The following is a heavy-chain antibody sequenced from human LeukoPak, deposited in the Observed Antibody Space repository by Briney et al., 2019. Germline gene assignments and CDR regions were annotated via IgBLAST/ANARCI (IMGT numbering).Heavy chain of an antibody. J-gene: IGHJ4*02. CDR2: IYYSGST. Sequence: SQTLPLTCTVSGGSISSGDYYWSWIRQPPGKGLEWIGYIYYSGSTYYNPSLKSRVTISVDTSKNQFSLKLSSVTAADTAVYYCARAELELRGSMCWGQGTLVTVSS. CDR1: GGSISSGDYY. V-gene: IGHV4-30-4*08. CDR3: ARAELELRGSMC. D-gene: IGHD1-7*01.